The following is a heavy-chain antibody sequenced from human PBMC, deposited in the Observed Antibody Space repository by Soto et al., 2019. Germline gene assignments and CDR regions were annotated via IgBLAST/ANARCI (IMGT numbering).Heavy chain of an antibody. J-gene: IGHJ3*02. Sequence: QVQLVQSGAEVKKPGASVKVSCKASGYTFTSYYMHWVRQAPGQGLEWMGIINPSGGSTSYAQKFQGKVTMTRDTSTSTVYMELSRLRSEDTAVYYCARDRGVGRAVIKEIGFDIWAQGTMVTVSS. D-gene: IGHD2-21*01. CDR3: ARDRGVGRAVIKEIGFDI. CDR2: INPSGGST. V-gene: IGHV1-46*01. CDR1: GYTFTSYY.